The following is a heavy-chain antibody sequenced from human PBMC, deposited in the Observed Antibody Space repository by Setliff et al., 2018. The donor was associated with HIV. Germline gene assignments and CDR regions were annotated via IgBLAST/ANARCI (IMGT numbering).Heavy chain of an antibody. CDR2: IYTSGST. Sequence: SETLSLTCTVSGDSISSYYWSWIRQPAGKGLEWIGRIYTSGSTNYNPSLKSRVTLSADTSKNQLSLSLTSVTAADTAVYYCARVRLTMIMMVDYFDQWGQGTLVTVSS. CDR1: GDSISSYY. V-gene: IGHV4-4*07. D-gene: IGHD3-22*01. J-gene: IGHJ4*02. CDR3: ARVRLTMIMMVDYFDQ.